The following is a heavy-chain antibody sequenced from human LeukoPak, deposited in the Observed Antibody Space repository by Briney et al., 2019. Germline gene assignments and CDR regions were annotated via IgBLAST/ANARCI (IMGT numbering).Heavy chain of an antibody. CDR1: GFTFSSYG. CDR2: IYSGGST. CDR3: ARGDGTTVTTRRENDAFDI. V-gene: IGHV3-53*01. D-gene: IGHD4-17*01. Sequence: GGSLRLSCAASGFTFSSYGMSWVRQAPGKGLEWVSVIYSGGSTYYADSVKGRFTISRDNSKNTLYLQMNSLRAEDTAVYYCARGDGTTVTTRRENDAFDIWGQGTMVTVSS. J-gene: IGHJ3*02.